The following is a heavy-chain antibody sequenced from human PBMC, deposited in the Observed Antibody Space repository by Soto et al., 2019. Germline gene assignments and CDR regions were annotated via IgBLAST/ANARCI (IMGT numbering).Heavy chain of an antibody. Sequence: QVQLVQSGTEVKTPGASVKVSCHASGYTFTNYGINWVRQAPGQGLEWMAWISAYNGKTHHAPFVQDRVTMTTDTSTGTAYIQLASPRSDDSAVYSGVRGGGNYDPGPLESWGQGTRVTVTS. D-gene: IGHD1-7*01. J-gene: IGHJ6*01. V-gene: IGHV1-18*04. CDR2: ISAYNGKT. CDR1: GYTFTNYG. CDR3: VRGGGNYDPGPLES.